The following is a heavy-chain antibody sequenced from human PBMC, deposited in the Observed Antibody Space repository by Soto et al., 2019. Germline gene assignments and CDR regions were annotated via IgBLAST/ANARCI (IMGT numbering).Heavy chain of an antibody. CDR2: IYYSGST. CDR3: ARAKIGYYDSSGYSRVNWFDP. CDR1: GGSISSYY. D-gene: IGHD3-22*01. V-gene: IGHV4-59*01. Sequence: SETLSLTCTVSGGSISSYYWSWIRQPPGKGLEWIGYIYYSGSTNYNPSLKSRVTISVDTSKNQFSLKLSSVTAADTAVYYCARAKIGYYDSSGYSRVNWFDPWGQGTLVTVSS. J-gene: IGHJ5*02.